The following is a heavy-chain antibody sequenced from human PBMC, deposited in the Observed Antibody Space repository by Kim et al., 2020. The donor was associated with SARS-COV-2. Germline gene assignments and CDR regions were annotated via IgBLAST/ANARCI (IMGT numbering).Heavy chain of an antibody. D-gene: IGHD6-19*01. CDR1: GYTFTGYY. J-gene: IGHJ6*02. Sequence: ASVKVSCKASGYTFTGYYMHWVRQAPGQGLEWMGWINPNSGGTNYAQKFQGRLTMTRDTSISTAYMELSRLRSDDTAVYYCARGRGSGWYKPLSGTYYYGMDVWGQGTTVTVSS. CDR3: ARGRGSGWYKPLSGTYYYGMDV. V-gene: IGHV1-2*02. CDR2: INPNSGGT.